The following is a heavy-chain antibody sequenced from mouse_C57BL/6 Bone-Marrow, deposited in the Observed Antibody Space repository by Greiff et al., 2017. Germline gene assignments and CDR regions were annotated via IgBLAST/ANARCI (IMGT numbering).Heavy chain of an antibody. CDR2: INPNNGGT. J-gene: IGHJ2*01. CDR1: GYTFTDYY. CDR3: ARGIYYFDY. V-gene: IGHV1-26*01. Sequence: EVQLQQSGPELVKPGASVKISCKASGYTFTDYYMNWVKQSHGKSLEWIGDINPNNGGTSYNQKFKGKATLTVAKSSSTAYMELRSLTSEASAVSYCARGIYYFDYWGQGTTLTVSS.